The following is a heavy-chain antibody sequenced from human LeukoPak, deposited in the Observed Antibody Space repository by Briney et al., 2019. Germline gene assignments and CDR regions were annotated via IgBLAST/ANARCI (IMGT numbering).Heavy chain of an antibody. Sequence: GGSLRLSCAASGFTFSSYAMHWVRQAPGKGLEWVSGITGIGSSTYYADSVKGRFTISRDSSKHTLYLQMNSLRADDTAVYYCAKDASSRWHWGAFDIWGQGTMVTVSS. J-gene: IGHJ3*02. D-gene: IGHD6-13*01. CDR2: ITGIGSST. CDR3: AKDASSRWHWGAFDI. V-gene: IGHV3-23*01. CDR1: GFTFSSYA.